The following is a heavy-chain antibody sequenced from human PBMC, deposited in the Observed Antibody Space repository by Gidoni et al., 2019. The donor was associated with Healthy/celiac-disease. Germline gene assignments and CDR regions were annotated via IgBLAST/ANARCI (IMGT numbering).Heavy chain of an antibody. CDR1: GFTFSSYE. CDR3: ARRGVADWYFDL. D-gene: IGHD2-8*02. J-gene: IGHJ2*01. Sequence: EVQLVESGGGLVQPGGSLRLSCAASGFTFSSYEMNWVRQAPGKGLEWVSYISSSGSTIYYADSVKGRFTISRDNAKNSLYLQMNSLRAEDTAVYYCARRGVADWYFDLWGRGTLVTVSS. V-gene: IGHV3-48*03. CDR2: ISSSGSTI.